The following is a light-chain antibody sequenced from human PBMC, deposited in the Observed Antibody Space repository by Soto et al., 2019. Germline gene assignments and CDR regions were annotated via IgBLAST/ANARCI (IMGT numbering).Light chain of an antibody. CDR1: QSIINY. CDR3: QQSYTGRT. CDR2: AAS. J-gene: IGKJ1*01. Sequence: DIQMAQSPSSLSASVGDRVSITCRASQSIINYLNWYQQKPGKAPKLLIYAASSLRSGVPSRFSGSGSGTDFTLTISSLQPEDFATYYCQQSYTGRTFGQGTKVEIK. V-gene: IGKV1-39*01.